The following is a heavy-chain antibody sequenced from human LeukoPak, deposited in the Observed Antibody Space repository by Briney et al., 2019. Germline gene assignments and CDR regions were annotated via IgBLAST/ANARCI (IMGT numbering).Heavy chain of an antibody. J-gene: IGHJ4*02. CDR3: ARARPTLRYLDWLPFDY. V-gene: IGHV3-53*01. Sequence: PEGSLRLSCAASGFTVSSNYMSWVRQAPGEGLEWVSVIYSGGSTYYADSVKGRFTISRDNSKNTLYLQMNSLRAEDTAVYYCARARPTLRYLDWLPFDYWGQGTLVTVSS. CDR1: GFTVSSNY. CDR2: IYSGGST. D-gene: IGHD3-9*01.